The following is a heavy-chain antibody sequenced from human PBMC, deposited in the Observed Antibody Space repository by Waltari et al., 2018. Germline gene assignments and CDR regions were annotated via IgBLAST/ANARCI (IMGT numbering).Heavy chain of an antibody. D-gene: IGHD2-15*01. J-gene: IGHJ4*02. CDR1: GGSISSSGLY. CDR3: ARRSGSGGSCYFDY. CDR2: ISYSGTT. Sequence: QLQLQESGPGLVKPSETLSLTCTVSGGSISSSGLYWGWIRQPPGKEPEWIASISYSGTTYDNPSLKSRVTLSADTAKNQVSLMVTSVTAADTAVYYCARRSGSGGSCYFDYWGQGTLVTVSS. V-gene: IGHV4-39*01.